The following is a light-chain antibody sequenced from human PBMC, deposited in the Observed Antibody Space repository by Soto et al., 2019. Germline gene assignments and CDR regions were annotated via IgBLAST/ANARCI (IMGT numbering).Light chain of an antibody. J-gene: IGKJ1*01. Sequence: EIVLTQSPATLSLSPGETATLSCRASQSVRSHLAWFQQKPGQAPRLLMYGVSTRATGMPARFSGSGSGTEFTLIISSLQSEDIADYYCQQYSDWPLTFGLGTKVDIK. CDR3: QQYSDWPLT. V-gene: IGKV3D-15*01. CDR1: QSVRSH. CDR2: GVS.